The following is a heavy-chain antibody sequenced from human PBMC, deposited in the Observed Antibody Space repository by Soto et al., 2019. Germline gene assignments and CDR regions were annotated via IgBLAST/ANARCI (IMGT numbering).Heavy chain of an antibody. CDR2: ISPYNGEA. V-gene: IGHV1-18*01. Sequence: QVQLVQSGGEVKKPGASVKVSCKASGYAFTSYGISWVRQAPGQVLEWLGWISPYNGEANYPQNLQGRVTMTTDTSTSTAYMEVTSLRPDDTAVYYCARCFCSGGPCYDSWGQGTLVTVSS. CDR1: GYAFTSYG. J-gene: IGHJ5*01. D-gene: IGHD2-15*01. CDR3: ARCFCSGGPCYDS.